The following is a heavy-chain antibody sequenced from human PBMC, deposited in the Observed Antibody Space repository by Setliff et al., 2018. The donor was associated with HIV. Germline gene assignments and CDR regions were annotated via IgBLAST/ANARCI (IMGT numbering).Heavy chain of an antibody. CDR3: ASIELAAMVPVDY. J-gene: IGHJ4*02. Sequence: GGSLILSCAASGFTFSSYTMNWVRQAPGKGLEWVSSISSSSYYIYYADSVKGRFTISRDNAKNSLFLQMNSLRAEDTAVYYCASIELAAMVPVDYWGQGTLVTVSS. D-gene: IGHD5-18*01. CDR2: ISSSSYYI. V-gene: IGHV3-21*01. CDR1: GFTFSSYT.